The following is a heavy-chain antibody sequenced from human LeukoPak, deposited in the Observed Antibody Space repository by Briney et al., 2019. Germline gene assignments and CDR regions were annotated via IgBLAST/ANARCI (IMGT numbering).Heavy chain of an antibody. J-gene: IGHJ6*03. CDR3: ARGLRYFDWEIGYYYYYYMDV. CDR2: ISAYNGNT. Sequence: ASVKVSCKASGYTFTSYGISWVRQAPGQGLEWMGWISAYNGNTNYAQKLQGRVTMTTDTSTSTAYMELRSLRSDDTAVYYCARGLRYFDWEIGYYYYYYMDVWGKGTTVTVSS. D-gene: IGHD3-9*01. V-gene: IGHV1-18*01. CDR1: GYTFTSYG.